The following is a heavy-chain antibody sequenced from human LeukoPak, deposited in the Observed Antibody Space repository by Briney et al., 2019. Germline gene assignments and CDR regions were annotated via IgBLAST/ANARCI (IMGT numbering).Heavy chain of an antibody. CDR3: AKSTLPYSSGWYVSGQDY. V-gene: IGHV3-23*01. D-gene: IGHD6-19*01. Sequence: PGGSLRLSCAASGFTFSSYAMSWVRQAPGEGLEWVSAISGSGGSTYYADSVKGRFTISRDNSKNTLYLQMNSLRAEDTAVYYCAKSTLPYSSGWYVSGQDYWGQGTLVTVSS. CDR1: GFTFSSYA. CDR2: ISGSGGST. J-gene: IGHJ4*02.